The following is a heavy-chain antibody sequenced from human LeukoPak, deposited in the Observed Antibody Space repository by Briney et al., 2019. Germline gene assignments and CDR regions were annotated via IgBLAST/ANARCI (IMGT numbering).Heavy chain of an antibody. CDR3: AATSVWFGELPRLFDY. Sequence: SETLSLTCTVSGGSISSYYWSWIRQPPGKGLEWIGYIYYSGSTNYNPSLKSRVTISVDTSKNQFSLKLSSVTAADTAVYYCAATSVWFGELPRLFDYWGQGTLVTVSS. CDR1: GGSISSYY. D-gene: IGHD3-10*01. J-gene: IGHJ4*02. CDR2: IYYSGST. V-gene: IGHV4-59*08.